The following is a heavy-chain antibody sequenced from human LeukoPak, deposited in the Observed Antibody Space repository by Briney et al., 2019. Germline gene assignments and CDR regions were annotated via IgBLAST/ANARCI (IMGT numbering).Heavy chain of an antibody. J-gene: IGHJ4*02. V-gene: IGHV4-61*01. CDR1: GGSVSSSSHY. CDR3: AGGGQWLAPDH. CDR2: IYYSGST. D-gene: IGHD6-19*01. Sequence: SETLSLTCTVSGGSVSSSSHYWNWIRQPPGKGLEWIGYIYYSGSTNYNPSLKSRVTISVDTSKNQFSLNLNSVTAADTAVYYCAGGGQWLAPDHWGQGTLVTVSS.